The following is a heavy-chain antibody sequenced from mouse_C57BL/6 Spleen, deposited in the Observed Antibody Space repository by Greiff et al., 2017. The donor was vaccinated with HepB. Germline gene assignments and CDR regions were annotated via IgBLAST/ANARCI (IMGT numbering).Heavy chain of an antibody. Sequence: EVQLQESGPGLVKPSQSLSLTCSVTGYSITSGYYWNWIRQFPGNKLEWMGYISYDGSNNYNPSLKNRISITRDTSKNQFFLKLNSVTTEDTATYYCARNYGSSLSSEVWGTGTTVTVSS. CDR2: ISYDGSN. V-gene: IGHV3-6*01. J-gene: IGHJ1*03. D-gene: IGHD1-1*01. CDR1: GYSITSGYY. CDR3: ARNYGSSLSSEV.